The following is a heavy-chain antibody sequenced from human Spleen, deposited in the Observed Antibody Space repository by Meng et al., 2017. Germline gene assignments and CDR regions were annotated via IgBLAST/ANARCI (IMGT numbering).Heavy chain of an antibody. CDR2: ISGSGSPI. CDR1: GFTFSDYY. CDR3: ARLANDGSGTVGATIPRS. J-gene: IGHJ5*02. Sequence: GGSLRLSCAASGFTFSDYYMSWIRQAPGKGLEWVSYISGSGSPIYNEDSVKGRFTITRDNAKKSVYLQMNSLRAEDTAVYYCARLANDGSGTVGATIPRSWGQGTLVTVSS. V-gene: IGHV3-11*04. D-gene: IGHD1-26*01.